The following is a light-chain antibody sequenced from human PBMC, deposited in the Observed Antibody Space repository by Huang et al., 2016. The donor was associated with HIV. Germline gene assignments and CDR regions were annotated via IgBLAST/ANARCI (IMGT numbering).Light chain of an antibody. CDR1: QSVGSF. CDR3: QQRTYSFT. Sequence: EIVLTQSPATLSLSPGERATLACRASQSVGSFLAWYQQKPGQAPRLLIYDASDRATAIPARFSGSGSGTDFTLTSSSLEPEDFAVYYCQQRTYSFTFGPGTKVD. V-gene: IGKV3-11*01. CDR2: DAS. J-gene: IGKJ3*01.